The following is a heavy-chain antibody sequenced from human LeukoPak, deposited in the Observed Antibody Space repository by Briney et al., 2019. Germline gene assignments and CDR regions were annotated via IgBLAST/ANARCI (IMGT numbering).Heavy chain of an antibody. D-gene: IGHD4-23*01. CDR2: IKSEADGGTT. Sequence: GGSLRLSCAASGFTFTYAWMRWVRQAPGKGLEWVGHIKSEADGGTTDYAAPVKGRFTISRDDSKNTLYLQMNSLKLDDTAFYYCTKWDYGGNAFDIWGQGTVVTVSS. CDR1: GFTFTYAW. CDR3: TKWDYGGNAFDI. V-gene: IGHV3-15*01. J-gene: IGHJ3*02.